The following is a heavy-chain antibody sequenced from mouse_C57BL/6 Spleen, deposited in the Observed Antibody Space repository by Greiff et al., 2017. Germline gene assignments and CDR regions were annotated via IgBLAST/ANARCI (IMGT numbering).Heavy chain of an antibody. CDR2: IYPGDGDT. Sequence: QVQLKQSGPELVKPGASVKISCKASGYAFSSSWMNWVKQRPGKGLEWIGRIYPGDGDTNYNGKFKDKATLTADKSSSTAYMQLSSLTSEDSAVYFCAPLDSSGSFAYWGQGTLVTVSA. J-gene: IGHJ3*01. CDR1: GYAFSSSW. V-gene: IGHV1-82*01. D-gene: IGHD3-2*02. CDR3: APLDSSGSFAY.